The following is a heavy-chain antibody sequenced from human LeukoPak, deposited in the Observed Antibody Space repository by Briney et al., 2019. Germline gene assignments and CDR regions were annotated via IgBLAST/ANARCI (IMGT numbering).Heavy chain of an antibody. CDR3: VKAQYDFWSGLDY. D-gene: IGHD3-3*01. Sequence: GSLRLSCSASGFTFSRYPMHWVRQAPGKGLEYVSAISGNGGSTYYADSVKGRFTISRDNSKNTLYLQMSSLRTEDTAIYYCVKAQYDFWSGLDYWGQGTLVTVSS. CDR1: GFTFSRYP. V-gene: IGHV3-64D*09. J-gene: IGHJ4*02. CDR2: ISGNGGST.